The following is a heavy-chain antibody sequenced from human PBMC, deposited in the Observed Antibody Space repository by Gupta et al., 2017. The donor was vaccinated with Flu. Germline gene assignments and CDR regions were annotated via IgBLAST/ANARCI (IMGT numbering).Heavy chain of an antibody. J-gene: IGHJ2*01. Sequence: QVQLQESGPGLVKPSETLSLTCTVSGGSVTSFYWSWIRQPPGKGLEWIGCLYKGGGTNYNPSLKSRVTISLDTSKNQFSLELDSVTAADTAGYYCAKRGGPLWYFDVWGRGTLATVSS. V-gene: IGHV4-59*02. CDR1: GGSVTSFY. CDR2: LYKGGGT. CDR3: AKRGGPLWYFDV. D-gene: IGHD3-10*01.